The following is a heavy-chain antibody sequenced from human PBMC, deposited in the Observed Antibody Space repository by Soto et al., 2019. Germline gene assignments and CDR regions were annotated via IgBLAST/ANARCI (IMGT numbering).Heavy chain of an antibody. D-gene: IGHD2-15*01. J-gene: IGHJ4*02. CDR2: IWYDGSNE. CDR3: ARGGVVAANFDY. CDR1: GFTFSNYG. V-gene: IGHV3-33*01. Sequence: QVQLVESGGGVVQPGRSLRLSCAASGFTFSNYGMHWVRQAPGKGPEWLAVIWYDGSNEHYADSVKGRFTISRDNARNTLYLQLNSLRAEDTAVYYCARGGVVAANFDYWGQGTLVTVSS.